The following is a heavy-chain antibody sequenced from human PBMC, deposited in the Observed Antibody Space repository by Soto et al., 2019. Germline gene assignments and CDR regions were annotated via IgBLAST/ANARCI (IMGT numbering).Heavy chain of an antibody. CDR1: GGSISSGGYY. V-gene: IGHV4-31*03. CDR2: IYYSGST. CDR3: ARNAVGRKHLMYCMDV. Sequence: SETLSLTCTVSGGSISSGGYYWSWIRQHPGKGLEWIGYIYYSGSTYYNPSLKSRVTISVDTSKNQFSLKLSSVTAADTAVYYCARNAVGRKHLMYCMDVWGKGTTVTVSS. J-gene: IGHJ6*03. D-gene: IGHD2-15*01.